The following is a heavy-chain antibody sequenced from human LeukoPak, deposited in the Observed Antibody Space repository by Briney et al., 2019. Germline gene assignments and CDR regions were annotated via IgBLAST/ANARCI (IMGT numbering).Heavy chain of an antibody. CDR2: INPNSGGT. J-gene: IGHJ5*02. D-gene: IGHD3-22*01. Sequence: ASVKVSCKASGYTFTGYYMHWVRQAPGQGLEWMGWINPNSGGTDYAEKFQGRVTMTRDTSISTAYMEVSRLRSDDTAVYYCARDYYDSSGYSRFDPWGQGTLVTVSS. CDR3: ARDYYDSSGYSRFDP. V-gene: IGHV1-2*02. CDR1: GYTFTGYY.